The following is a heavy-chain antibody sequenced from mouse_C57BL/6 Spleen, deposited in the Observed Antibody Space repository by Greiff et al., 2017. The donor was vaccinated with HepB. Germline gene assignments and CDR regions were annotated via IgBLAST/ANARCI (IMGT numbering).Heavy chain of an antibody. CDR1: GYTFTSYW. CDR3: ARSSLSTTVVGDY. CDR2: INPNSGST. J-gene: IGHJ2*01. Sequence: QVQLQQPGAELVKPGASVKLSCKASGYTFTSYWMHWVKQRPGQGLEWIGMINPNSGSTNYNEKFKSKATLTVDKSSSTAYMQLSSLTSEDSAVYYCARSSLSTTVVGDYWGQGTTLTVSS. D-gene: IGHD1-1*01. V-gene: IGHV1-64*01.